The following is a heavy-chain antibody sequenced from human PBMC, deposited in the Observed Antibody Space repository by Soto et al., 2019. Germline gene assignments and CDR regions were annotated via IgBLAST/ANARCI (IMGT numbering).Heavy chain of an antibody. CDR2: ISYDGSNK. J-gene: IGHJ3*02. CDR3: ARAFYGDPDAFDI. CDR1: GFTFSSYG. Sequence: QVQLVESGGGVVQPGRSLRLSCAASGFTFSSYGMHWVRQAPGKGLEWVAVISYDGSNKYYADSVKGRFTISRDNSKNTLYLQMNSLRAEDTAVYYCARAFYGDPDAFDIWGQGTMVTVSS. V-gene: IGHV3-30*03. D-gene: IGHD4-17*01.